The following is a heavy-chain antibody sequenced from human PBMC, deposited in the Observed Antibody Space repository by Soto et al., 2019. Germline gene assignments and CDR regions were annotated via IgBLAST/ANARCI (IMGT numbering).Heavy chain of an antibody. CDR3: ARTDPSRAFDI. Sequence: PSETLSLTCAVYGGSFSGYYWSWIRQPPGKGLEWIGEINHSGSTNYNPSLKSRVTISVDTSKNQFSLKLSSVTAAGTAVYYCARTDPSRAFDIWGPGTMVTVSS. V-gene: IGHV4-34*01. CDR2: INHSGST. CDR1: GGSFSGYY. J-gene: IGHJ3*02.